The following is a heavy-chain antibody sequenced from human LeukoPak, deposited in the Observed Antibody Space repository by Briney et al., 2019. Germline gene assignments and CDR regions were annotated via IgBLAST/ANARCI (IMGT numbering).Heavy chain of an antibody. D-gene: IGHD3-22*01. J-gene: IGHJ4*02. CDR2: INWDGGST. CDR1: GFTFDDYA. V-gene: IGHV3-43D*03. Sequence: GGSLRLSCAASGFTFDDYAMHWVRQAPGKGLEWVSLINWDGGSTYYADSVKGRFTISRDNSKNSLYLQMNSLRAEDTAVYYCAKALSNRITMIVVSGWGQGTLVTVSS. CDR3: AKALSNRITMIVVSG.